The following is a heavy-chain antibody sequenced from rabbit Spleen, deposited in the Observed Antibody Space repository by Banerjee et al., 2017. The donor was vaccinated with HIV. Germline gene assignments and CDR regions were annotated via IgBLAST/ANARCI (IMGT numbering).Heavy chain of an antibody. D-gene: IGHD8-1*01. J-gene: IGHJ6*01. CDR1: GFSFSSSYY. CDR2: IYAGSSGTT. V-gene: IGHV1S40*01. Sequence: QSLEESGGGLVQPEGSLTLTYTASGFSFSSSYYMCWVRQAPGKGLEWIACIYAGSSGTTYYASWAKGRFTISKTSSTTVTLQMTSLTAADTATYFCARDTGSSFSTYGMDLWGPGTLVTVS. CDR3: ARDTGSSFSTYGMDL.